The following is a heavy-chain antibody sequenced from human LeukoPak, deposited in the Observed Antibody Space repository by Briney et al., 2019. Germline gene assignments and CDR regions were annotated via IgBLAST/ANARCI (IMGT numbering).Heavy chain of an antibody. D-gene: IGHD3-16*01. J-gene: IGHJ3*02. V-gene: IGHV3-23*01. Sequence: GGSLRLSCAASGFTFSSYAMSWVRQAPGKGLEWVSTISGLTGSTYYADSVKGRFTISRDNSKNTLYLQMNSLRAEDTAVYYCAKRPYVLGNAFDIWGQGTMVTVSS. CDR3: AKRPYVLGNAFDI. CDR1: GFTFSSYA. CDR2: ISGLTGST.